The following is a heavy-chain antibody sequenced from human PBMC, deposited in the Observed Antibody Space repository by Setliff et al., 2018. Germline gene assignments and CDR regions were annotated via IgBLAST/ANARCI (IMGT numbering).Heavy chain of an antibody. J-gene: IGHJ4*02. V-gene: IGHV1-18*01. Sequence: VKVSCKASGYTFSNYGVTWVRQAPGQGLEWMGWVTVYNGNTKYAQNLQGRLTLTTDISTSTAYMELGSLTTDDTAVYYCARAGFAASGRKGVFEYWGPGTLVTVSS. CDR1: GYTFSNYG. D-gene: IGHD6-13*01. CDR2: VTVYNGNT. CDR3: ARAGFAASGRKGVFEY.